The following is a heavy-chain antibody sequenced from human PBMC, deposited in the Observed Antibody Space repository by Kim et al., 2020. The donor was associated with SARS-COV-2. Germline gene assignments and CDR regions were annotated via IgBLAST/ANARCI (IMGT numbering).Heavy chain of an antibody. D-gene: IGHD3-10*02. CDR1: GFIFGSYS. CDR2: ISGSRDAI. V-gene: IGHV3-48*02. Sequence: GGSLRLSCVGSGFIFGSYSMHWVRQAPGKGLEWVAYISGSRDAIYYVDSVKGRFTISRVNAKNSLYLQMNSLRDEDTAVYYCGRFMGDCMLGGCYCDY. CDR3: GRFMGDCMLGGCYCDY. J-gene: IGHJ4*03.